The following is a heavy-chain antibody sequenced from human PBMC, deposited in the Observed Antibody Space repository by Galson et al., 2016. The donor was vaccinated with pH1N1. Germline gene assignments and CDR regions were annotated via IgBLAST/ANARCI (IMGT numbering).Heavy chain of an antibody. CDR1: GFTFSSYG. V-gene: IGHV3-23*01. CDR2: ISGSGGKT. Sequence: SLRLSCAASGFTFSSYGMSWVRQAPGKGLEWVSVISGSGGKTYYADSVKGRFTISRDNSKNTVYLQMNSLRAEDTAVFYCVKEESYVAAFDFWGQGTLVTVSS. CDR3: VKEESYVAAFDF. J-gene: IGHJ4*02. D-gene: IGHD4/OR15-4a*01.